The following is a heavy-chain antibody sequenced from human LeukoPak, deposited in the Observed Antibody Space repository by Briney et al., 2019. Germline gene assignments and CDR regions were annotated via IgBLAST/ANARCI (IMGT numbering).Heavy chain of an antibody. V-gene: IGHV3-48*01. J-gene: IGHJ4*02. CDR2: ISSSSSTI. CDR3: ARDFYYGSNDY. CDR1: GFTFDDYA. Sequence: PGGSLRLSCAASGFTFDDYAMNWVRQAPGKGLEWVSYISSSSSTIYYADSVKGRFTISRDNAKNSLYLQMNSLRAEDTAVYYCARDFYYGSNDYWGQGTLVTVSS. D-gene: IGHD4-23*01.